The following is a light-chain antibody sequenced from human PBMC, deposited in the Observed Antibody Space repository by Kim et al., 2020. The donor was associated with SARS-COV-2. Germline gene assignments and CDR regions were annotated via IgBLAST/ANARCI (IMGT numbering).Light chain of an antibody. CDR3: NSRESGVNHVV. J-gene: IGLJ3*02. CDR2: EKN. CDR1: SLRSYY. Sequence: AVGQTVRIKCQGDSLRSYYASWYQQKPGQAPVLVIYEKNNRPSGIPDRFSGSSSGNTASLTITGAQAEDEADYYCNSRESGVNHVVFGGGTKLTVL. V-gene: IGLV3-19*01.